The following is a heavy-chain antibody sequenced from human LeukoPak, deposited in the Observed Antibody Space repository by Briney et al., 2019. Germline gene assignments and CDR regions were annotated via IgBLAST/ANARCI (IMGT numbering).Heavy chain of an antibody. CDR3: ARADSDYYGDAFDM. J-gene: IGHJ3*02. D-gene: IGHD3-22*01. Sequence: GGSLRLSCAASGFTVSSNYMSWVRQAPGKGLVWVSRIGTDGSSINYADSVKGRFTISRDNAKNTLYLQMNSLRAEDTAVYYCARADSDYYGDAFDMWGQGTMVTVSS. CDR1: GFTVSSNY. V-gene: IGHV3-74*01. CDR2: IGTDGSSI.